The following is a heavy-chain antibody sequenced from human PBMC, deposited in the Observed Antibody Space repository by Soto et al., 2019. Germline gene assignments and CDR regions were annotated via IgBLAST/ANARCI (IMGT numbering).Heavy chain of an antibody. D-gene: IGHD4-17*01. V-gene: IGHV1-46*02. J-gene: IGHJ4*02. CDR2: INLRGGTT. Sequence: QVQLMQSGAEVRKPGASVRLSCETSGYNFNQYYIHWVRQAPGQGLEWMGIINLRGGTTEYAHKFRGRVTGTGDTSTRTAYMELRSLRSDDTALYFCARGPDDSDVPRWDYWGQGTLVTVSS. CDR1: GYNFNQYY. CDR3: ARGPDDSDVPRWDY.